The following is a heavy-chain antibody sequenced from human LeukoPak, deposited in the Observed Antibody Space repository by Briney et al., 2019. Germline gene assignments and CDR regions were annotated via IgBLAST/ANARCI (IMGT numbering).Heavy chain of an antibody. Sequence: GGSLRLSCAASGFTFSSYSMNWVRQAPGKGLEWVSYISSSSSTIYYADSVKGRFTISRDNAKNSLYLQMNSLRAEDTAVYYCASSPLGYYDSSGYRIGRNDAFGIWGQGTMVTVSS. CDR1: GFTFSSYS. CDR3: ASSPLGYYDSSGYRIGRNDAFGI. J-gene: IGHJ3*02. V-gene: IGHV3-48*01. CDR2: ISSSSSTI. D-gene: IGHD3-22*01.